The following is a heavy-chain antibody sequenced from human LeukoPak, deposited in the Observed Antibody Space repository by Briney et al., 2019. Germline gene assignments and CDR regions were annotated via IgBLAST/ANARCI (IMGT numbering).Heavy chain of an antibody. Sequence: ASVKVSCKASGYTFTNYYIHWMRQAPGQGLEWVGIINLNAVTTRYAQKFQGRITVTRDTSTSTAYMELSSLRSEDTAVYFCAREGAAEAKNFDYWGQGTLVIVSS. CDR1: GYTFTNYY. V-gene: IGHV1-46*01. J-gene: IGHJ4*02. D-gene: IGHD6-25*01. CDR2: INLNAVTT. CDR3: AREGAAEAKNFDY.